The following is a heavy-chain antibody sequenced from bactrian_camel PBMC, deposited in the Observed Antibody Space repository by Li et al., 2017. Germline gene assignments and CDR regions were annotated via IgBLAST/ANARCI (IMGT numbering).Heavy chain of an antibody. V-gene: IGHV3S40*01. CDR3: AAGMRSCGIWHSYDNIY. D-gene: IGHD3*01. J-gene: IGHJ4*01. CDR2: INSGGSST. CDR1: GITFSRYA. Sequence: VQLVESGEGLVQPGGSLKLSSQASGITFSRYAIHWVRRAPGKGLEWVSAINSGGSSTFYAGSVKSRFTISRDNAKNTVYLQLNNLKPEDTAMYYCAAGMRSCGIWHSYDNIYRGQGTQVTVS.